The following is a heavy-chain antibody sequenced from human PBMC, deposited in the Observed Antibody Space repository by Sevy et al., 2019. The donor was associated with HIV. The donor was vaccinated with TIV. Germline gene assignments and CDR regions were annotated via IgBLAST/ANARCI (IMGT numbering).Heavy chain of an antibody. CDR1: GFTFSSYA. J-gene: IGHJ4*02. Sequence: GGSLRLSCAASGFTFSSYAMHWVRQAPGKGLEWVAVISYDGSNKYYADSVKGRFTISRDNSKNTLYLQMNSLRAEDTAVYYCARRVRGVITIDYWGQGTTVTVSS. D-gene: IGHD3-10*01. CDR2: ISYDGSNK. CDR3: ARRVRGVITIDY. V-gene: IGHV3-30*04.